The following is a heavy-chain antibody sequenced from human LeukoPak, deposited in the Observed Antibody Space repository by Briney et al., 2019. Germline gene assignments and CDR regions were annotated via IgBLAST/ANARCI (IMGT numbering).Heavy chain of an antibody. CDR2: ISSSSSTI. CDR3: ARDAEGIAAAGVPFDY. D-gene: IGHD6-13*01. CDR1: GFTFSSYS. J-gene: IGHJ4*02. V-gene: IGHV3-48*04. Sequence: TGGSLRLSCAASGFTFSSYSMNWVRQAPGKGLEWVSYISSSSSTIYYADSVKGRFTISRDNAKNSLYLQMNSLRAEDTAVYYCARDAEGIAAAGVPFDYWGQGTLVTVSS.